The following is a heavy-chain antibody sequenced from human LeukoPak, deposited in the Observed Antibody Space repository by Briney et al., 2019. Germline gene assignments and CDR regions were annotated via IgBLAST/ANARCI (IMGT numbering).Heavy chain of an antibody. CDR3: ASFPPYYYDSSGLDY. CDR1: GFTFSSYS. D-gene: IGHD3-22*01. J-gene: IGHJ4*02. Sequence: GGPLRLSCAASGFTFSSYSMNWVRQAPGKGLEWVSSISSSSSYIYYADSVKGRFTISRDNAKNSLYLQMNSLRAEDTAVYYCASFPPYYYDSSGLDYWGQGTLVTVSS. CDR2: ISSSSSYI. V-gene: IGHV3-21*01.